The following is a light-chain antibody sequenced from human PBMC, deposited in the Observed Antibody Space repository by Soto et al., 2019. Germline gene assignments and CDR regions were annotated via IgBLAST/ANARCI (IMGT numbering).Light chain of an antibody. CDR1: QTVRNNY. CDR2: DAS. CDR3: QQFSSYPLT. V-gene: IGKV3-20*01. J-gene: IGKJ4*01. Sequence: EFVLTQSPGTLSLSPGEKATLSWRANQTVRNNYLAWYQQKPGQAPRLLIYDASSRATGIPDRFSGGGSGTDFTLTISRLEPEDFAVYYCQQFSSYPLTVGGGTKVDIK.